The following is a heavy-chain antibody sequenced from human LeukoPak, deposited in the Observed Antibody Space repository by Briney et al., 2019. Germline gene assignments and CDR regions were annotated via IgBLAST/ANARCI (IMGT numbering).Heavy chain of an antibody. CDR3: ARGTIVGATPYDY. CDR2: IYYSGST. D-gene: IGHD1-26*01. Sequence: SETLSLTCTVSGGSISSYYWSWIRQPPGKGLEWIGYIYYSGSTNYNPSLKSRITISVDTSKNQFSLKRNSVTAADTAVYYCARGTIVGATPYDYWGQGTLVTVSS. J-gene: IGHJ4*02. CDR1: GGSISSYY. V-gene: IGHV4-59*08.